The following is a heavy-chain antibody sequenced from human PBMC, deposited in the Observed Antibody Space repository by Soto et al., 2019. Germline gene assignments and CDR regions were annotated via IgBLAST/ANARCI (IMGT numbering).Heavy chain of an antibody. CDR1: GFTFSSYG. CDR2: IWYDGSNK. CDR3: ARDKCFEEQLVIPCYYYYMDV. Sequence: GGSLRLSCAASGFTFSSYGMHWVRQAPGKGLEWVAVIWYDGSNKYYADSVKGRFTISRDNSKNTLYLQMNSLRAEDTAVYYCARDKCFEEQLVIPCYYYYMDVWGYGTTVTVSS. J-gene: IGHJ6*03. D-gene: IGHD6-13*01. V-gene: IGHV3-33*01.